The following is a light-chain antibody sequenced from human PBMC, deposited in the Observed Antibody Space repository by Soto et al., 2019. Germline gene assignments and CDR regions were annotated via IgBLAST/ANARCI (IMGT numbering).Light chain of an antibody. Sequence: DIQMTQSPSTLSASVGDRVTIICRASQSISSWLAWYQQKAGKAPKLLISKASNLDSGVPSRFSGSGSGTEFNLNISSLQPEDFATYYCQPYNSFIWPFGQGTKVDIK. CDR3: QPYNSFIWP. V-gene: IGKV1-5*03. CDR2: KAS. CDR1: QSISSW. J-gene: IGKJ1*01.